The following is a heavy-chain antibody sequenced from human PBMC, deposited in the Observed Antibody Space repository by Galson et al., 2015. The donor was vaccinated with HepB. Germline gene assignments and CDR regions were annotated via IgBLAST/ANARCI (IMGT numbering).Heavy chain of an antibody. Sequence: SVKVSCKASGYTFTGYYMHWVRQAPGQGLEWMGWINPNSGGTNYAQKFQGWVTMTRDTSISTAYMELSRLRSDDTAVYYCAIGYGCNSDAFDIWGQGTMVTVSS. CDR1: GYTFTGYY. V-gene: IGHV1-2*04. CDR2: INPNSGGT. D-gene: IGHD4-23*01. CDR3: AIGYGCNSDAFDI. J-gene: IGHJ3*02.